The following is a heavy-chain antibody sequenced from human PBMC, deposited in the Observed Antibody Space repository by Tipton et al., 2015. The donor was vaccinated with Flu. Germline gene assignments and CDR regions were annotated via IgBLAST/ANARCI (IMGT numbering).Heavy chain of an antibody. D-gene: IGHD3-9*01. CDR1: GGSISSGSYY. Sequence: TLSLTCTVSGGSISSGSYYWSWIRQPAGKGLEWIGRIYYSGSTNYNPSLKSRVTISVDTSKNQFSLKLSSVTAADTAVYYCARGGYYDILTGYYMNGMDVWGQGTTVTVSS. J-gene: IGHJ6*02. CDR2: IYYSGST. CDR3: ARGGYYDILTGYYMNGMDV. V-gene: IGHV4-61*10.